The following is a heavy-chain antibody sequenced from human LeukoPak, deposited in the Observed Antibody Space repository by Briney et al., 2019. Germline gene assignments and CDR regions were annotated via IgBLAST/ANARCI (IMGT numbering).Heavy chain of an antibody. Sequence: ASVKVSCKASGYTFTGYYMHWVRQAPGQGLEWMGWINPNSGGTNYAQKFQGRVTMTRDTSISTAYMELSSLRSEDTAVYYCATQYSSSWPIDYWGQGTLVTVSS. CDR3: ATQYSSSWPIDY. CDR1: GYTFTGYY. CDR2: INPNSGGT. V-gene: IGHV1-2*02. D-gene: IGHD6-13*01. J-gene: IGHJ4*02.